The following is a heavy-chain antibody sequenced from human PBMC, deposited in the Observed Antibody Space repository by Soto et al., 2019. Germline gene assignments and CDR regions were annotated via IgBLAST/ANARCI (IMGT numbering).Heavy chain of an antibody. CDR2: INVYNGDR. CDR3: ARLQLGGDRMLNWFDP. V-gene: IGHV1-18*01. CDR1: GYIFTKYG. Sequence: GASVKVSCKAQGYIFTKYGIGWVRQAPGHGLEWMGLINVYNGDRKVAQKFQDRVSMTTDTATDTAYTELKSLRSGDTAVYYCARLQLGGDRMLNWFDPWGQGTLVTVSS. D-gene: IGHD2-21*02. J-gene: IGHJ5*02.